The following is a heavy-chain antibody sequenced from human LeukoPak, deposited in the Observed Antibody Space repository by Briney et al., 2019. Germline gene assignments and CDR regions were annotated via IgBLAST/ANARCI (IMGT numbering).Heavy chain of an antibody. CDR2: IYCSGST. D-gene: IGHD6-13*01. CDR1: GGSISSYY. V-gene: IGHV4-59*01. CDR3: ARDRGSSFDP. Sequence: PSETLSLTCTVSGGSISSYYWSWIRQPPGKGLEWIGYIYCSGSTNYNPSLKSRVTISVDTSKNQFSLKLSSVTAADTAVYYCARDRGSSFDPWGQGTLVTVSS. J-gene: IGHJ5*02.